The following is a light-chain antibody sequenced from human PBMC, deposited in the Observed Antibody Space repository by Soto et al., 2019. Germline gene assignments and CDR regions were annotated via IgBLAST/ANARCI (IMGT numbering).Light chain of an antibody. CDR2: HAS. Sequence: DIQMPQSPSSLSASIGDRVTITCQASQNITNNLSWYQQKPGKAPNLLIYHASKLAKGVTSRFSGSGSGTDFTLTISSLQPEDFATYYCQQSYSTPRTFGQGTRLEIK. CDR3: QQSYSTPRT. CDR1: QNITNN. V-gene: IGKV1-39*01. J-gene: IGKJ5*01.